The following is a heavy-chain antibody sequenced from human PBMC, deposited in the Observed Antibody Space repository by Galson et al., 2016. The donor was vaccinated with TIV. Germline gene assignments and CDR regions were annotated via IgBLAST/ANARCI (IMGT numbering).Heavy chain of an antibody. J-gene: IGHJ4*02. CDR1: GFAFSGYA. Sequence: SLRLSCAASGFAFSGYAMSWVRQAPGKGLEWVSSIGGIGVNTYYADSVKGRFTISRDNSKNTLYLQMNSLRVEDTAVYYCAKFQTWDILGHFDYWGQGILVTVSS. D-gene: IGHD2-15*01. V-gene: IGHV3-23*01. CDR2: IGGIGVNT. CDR3: AKFQTWDILGHFDY.